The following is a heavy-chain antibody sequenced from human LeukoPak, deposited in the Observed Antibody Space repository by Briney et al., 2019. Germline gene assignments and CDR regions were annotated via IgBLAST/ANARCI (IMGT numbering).Heavy chain of an antibody. J-gene: IGHJ4*02. CDR3: ARHESILARFDY. CDR1: GGSMSNYY. V-gene: IGHV4-59*08. Sequence: SETLSLTCTVSGGSMSNYYWSWIRQPPGKGLEWIGYIYYSGTTNYNPSLKSRVTVSIDTSLSQFSLKLSSVTAADTAVYYCARHESILARFDYWGQGTLVTVSS. CDR2: IYYSGTT. D-gene: IGHD6-6*01.